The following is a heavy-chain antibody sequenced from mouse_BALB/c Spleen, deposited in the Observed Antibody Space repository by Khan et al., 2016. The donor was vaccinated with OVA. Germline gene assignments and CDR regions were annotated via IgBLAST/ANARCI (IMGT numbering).Heavy chain of an antibody. D-gene: IGHD1-2*01. V-gene: IGHV3-2*02. CDR2: LSYSGSP. CDR1: GYSITSGYG. CDR3: ARTARIKY. J-gene: IGHJ2*01. Sequence: VQLKESGPGLVKPSQSLSLTCTVTGYSITSGYGWNWIRQFPGNKLEWMGYLSYSGSPNYNPSLKSRISITRDTSKNQFFLQLNSVTTEDTATYYCARTARIKYWGQGTTLTVSA.